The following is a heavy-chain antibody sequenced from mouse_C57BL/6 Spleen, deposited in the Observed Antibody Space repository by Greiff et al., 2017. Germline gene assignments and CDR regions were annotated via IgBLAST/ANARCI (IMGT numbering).Heavy chain of an antibody. J-gene: IGHJ1*03. D-gene: IGHD1-1*01. CDR2: IDPEDGET. CDR1: GFNIKDYY. V-gene: IGHV14-2*01. Sequence: VHVKQSGAELVKPGASVKLSCTASGFNIKDYYMHWVKQRTEQGLEWIGRIDPEDGETKYAPNFQGKATITADTSSNTAYMQLSTLTSEDTAVYYWARNYGSSDVGGYFDVWGTGTTVTVSA. CDR3: ARNYGSSDVGGYFDV.